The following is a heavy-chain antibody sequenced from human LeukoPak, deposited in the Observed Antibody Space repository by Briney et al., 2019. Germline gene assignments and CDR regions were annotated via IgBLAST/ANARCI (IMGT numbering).Heavy chain of an antibody. CDR3: AKDISGSGKYYFDY. D-gene: IGHD3-10*01. CDR1: GFTFDEYA. CDR2: ISWNSGSI. Sequence: GRSLRLSCAASGFTFDEYAMPWVRHAPGKGLEWVSGISWNSGSIGYADSVKGRFTISRDNAKNSLYLQMNSLRAEDTALYYCAKDISGSGKYYFDYWGQGTLVTVSA. V-gene: IGHV3-9*01. J-gene: IGHJ4*02.